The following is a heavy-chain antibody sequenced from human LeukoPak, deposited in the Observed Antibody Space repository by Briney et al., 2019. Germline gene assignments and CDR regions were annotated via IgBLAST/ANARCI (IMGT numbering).Heavy chain of an antibody. CDR2: IWYDGSNK. V-gene: IGHV3-33*01. Sequence: GGSLRLSCAASGFTFSSYGMHWVRQAPGKGLEWVAVIWYDGSNKYYADSVKGRFTISRDNSKNTLYLQMNSLRAEDTAVYYCASNWNYLYYYGMDVWGQGTTGTVSS. CDR1: GFTFSSYG. J-gene: IGHJ6*02. CDR3: ASNWNYLYYYGMDV. D-gene: IGHD1-7*01.